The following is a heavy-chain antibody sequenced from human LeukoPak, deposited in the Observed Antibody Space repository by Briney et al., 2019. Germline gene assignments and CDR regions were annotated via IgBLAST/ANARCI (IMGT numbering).Heavy chain of an antibody. CDR3: ARERYSSGWYSFDP. CDR2: ISSSSSYI. D-gene: IGHD6-19*01. CDR1: GFTFSSYS. Sequence: TGGSLRLSCAASGFTFSSYSMNWVRQAPGKGLEWVSSISSSSSYIYYADSVKGRFTISRDNAKNSLYLQMNSLRAEDTAVYYCARERYSSGWYSFDPWGQGTLVTVSS. J-gene: IGHJ5*02. V-gene: IGHV3-21*01.